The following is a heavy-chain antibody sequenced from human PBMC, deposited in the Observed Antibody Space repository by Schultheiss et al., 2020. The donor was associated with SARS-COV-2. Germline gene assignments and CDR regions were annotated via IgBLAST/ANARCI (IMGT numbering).Heavy chain of an antibody. CDR2: IYTSGST. CDR3: AREKPIRFLEWLNAYYYYMDV. D-gene: IGHD3-3*01. J-gene: IGHJ6*03. CDR1: GGSISSYY. Sequence: SETLSLTCTVSGGSISSYYWSWIRQPPGKGLEWIGRIYTSGSTNYNPSLKSRVTISVDTSKNQFSLKLSSVTAADTAVYYCAREKPIRFLEWLNAYYYYMDVWGKGTTVTVSS. V-gene: IGHV4-4*07.